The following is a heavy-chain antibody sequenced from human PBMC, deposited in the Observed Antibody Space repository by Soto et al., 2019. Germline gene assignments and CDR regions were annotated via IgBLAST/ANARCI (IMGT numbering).Heavy chain of an antibody. Sequence: PSETLSLTCTVSGGSISSSSYYWGWIRQPPGKGLEWIGSIYYSGSTYYNPSLKSRVTISVDTSKNQFSLKLSSVTAADTAVYYCARQPVYFVLGSYLYWFVPWCQATLGSV. V-gene: IGHV4-39*01. D-gene: IGHD3-16*01. CDR2: IYYSGST. J-gene: IGHJ5*02. CDR3: ARQPVYFVLGSYLYWFVP. CDR1: GGSISSSSYY.